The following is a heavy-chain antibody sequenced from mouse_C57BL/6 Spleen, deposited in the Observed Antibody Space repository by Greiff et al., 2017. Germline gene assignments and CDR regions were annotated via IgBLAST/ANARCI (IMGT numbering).Heavy chain of an antibody. CDR3: EREGYYYGSSYHYAMDD. CDR2: IDPSDSET. Sequence: QVQLQQPGAELVRPGSSVKLSCKASGYTFTSYWMHWVKQRPIQGLEWIGNIDPSDSETHYNQKFKDKATLTVDKSSSTAYMQLSSLTSEDSAVYYCEREGYYYGSSYHYAMDDWGQGTSVTVSS. V-gene: IGHV1-52*01. J-gene: IGHJ4*01. D-gene: IGHD1-1*01. CDR1: GYTFTSYW.